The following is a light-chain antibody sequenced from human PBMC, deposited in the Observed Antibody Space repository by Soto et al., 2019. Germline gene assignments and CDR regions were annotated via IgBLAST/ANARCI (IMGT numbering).Light chain of an antibody. V-gene: IGKV1-5*01. CDR1: QSISQF. Sequence: DIQMTQSPSTLAASLGDRVTITCRASQSISQFLAWYQQKPGKVPKLFIYDASNLGSGVPSRFRGSGSGTDFTLTISGLQPDDFKTYYCQQYTSYSRAFGQGTKVDIK. J-gene: IGKJ1*01. CDR2: DAS. CDR3: QQYTSYSRA.